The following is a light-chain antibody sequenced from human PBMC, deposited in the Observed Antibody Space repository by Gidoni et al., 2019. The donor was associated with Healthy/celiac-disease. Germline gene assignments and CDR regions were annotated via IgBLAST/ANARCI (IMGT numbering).Light chain of an antibody. CDR2: KDC. J-gene: IGLJ2*01. V-gene: IGLV3-25*03. Sequence: SYELTQPPSVSVSPGQTARITCSGDALPKQYAYWYQQKPGQAPVLVIYKDCERPSGIPERFSGSSSGTTVTLTISGVQAEDEADYYCQSADSSGTSPVVFGGGTKLTVL. CDR1: ALPKQY. CDR3: QSADSSGTSPVV.